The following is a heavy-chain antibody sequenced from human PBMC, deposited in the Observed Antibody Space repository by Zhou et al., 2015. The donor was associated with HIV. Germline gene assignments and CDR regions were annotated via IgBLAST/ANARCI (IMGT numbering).Heavy chain of an antibody. D-gene: IGHD2/OR15-2a*01. Sequence: QVQFLQSGPEAKEPGASVKISCKTPRGTLDKYAISWVRQVPGQGLEWMGGIFNVVFPYHFYARTFEGRLTVTADAAIDTSYMELRGLTSGDTAIYFCARGHAYFARRMESTFYFKRNHLDVWGQG. CDR2: IFNVVFPY. V-gene: IGHV1-69*12. J-gene: IGHJ6*02. CDR1: RGTLDKYA. CDR3: ARGHAYFARRMESTFYFKRNHLDV.